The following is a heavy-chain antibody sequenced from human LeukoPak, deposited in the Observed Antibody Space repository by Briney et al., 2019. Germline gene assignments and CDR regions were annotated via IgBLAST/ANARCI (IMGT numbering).Heavy chain of an antibody. CDR3: GRDRDIVATIYYFDY. Sequence: GRSLRLSCAASGFTFSSYGMHWVRQAPGKGLEWVAVIWYDGSNKYYADSVKGRFTIPRDNSKKTLYLQMNSLRAEDTAVYYCGRDRDIVATIYYFDYWGQGTLVTVSS. V-gene: IGHV3-33*01. CDR1: GFTFSSYG. CDR2: IWYDGSNK. J-gene: IGHJ4*02. D-gene: IGHD5-12*01.